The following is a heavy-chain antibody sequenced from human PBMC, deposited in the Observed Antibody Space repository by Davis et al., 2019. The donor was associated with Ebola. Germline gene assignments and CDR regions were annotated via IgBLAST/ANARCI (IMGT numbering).Heavy chain of an antibody. D-gene: IGHD2-15*01. CDR1: GGTFSSYA. CDR2: IIPIFGTA. V-gene: IGHV1-69*13. Sequence: SVKVSCKASGGTFSSYAISWVRQAPGQGLEWMGGIIPIFGTANYAQKFQGRVTITADESTSTAYMELSRLRSDDTAVYYCARGYCSGGSCYIYYYYGMDVWGQGTTVTVSS. J-gene: IGHJ6*02. CDR3: ARGYCSGGSCYIYYYYGMDV.